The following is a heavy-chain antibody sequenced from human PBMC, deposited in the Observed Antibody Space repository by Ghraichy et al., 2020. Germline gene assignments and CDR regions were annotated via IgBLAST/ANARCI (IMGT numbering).Heavy chain of an antibody. CDR2: IYYSGST. CDR1: GGSISSYY. D-gene: IGHD6-19*01. V-gene: IGHV4-59*01. CDR3: GYSSGWYVPSADYFDY. J-gene: IGHJ4*02. Sequence: SETLSLTCTVSGGSISSYYWSWIRQPPGKGLEWIGYIYYSGSTNYNPSLKSRVTISVDTSKNQFSLKLSSVTAADTAVYYCGYSSGWYVPSADYFDYWGQGTLVTVSS.